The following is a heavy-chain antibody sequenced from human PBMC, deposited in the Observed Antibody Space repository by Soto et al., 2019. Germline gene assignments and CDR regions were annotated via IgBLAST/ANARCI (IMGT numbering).Heavy chain of an antibody. CDR2: IDESGAS. Sequence: KASETRSFTGTVCGGPIRSSSHYWGWIRQSPGTGLEWIGSIDESGASYYNPSLKSRVTIFVDTSKNQFSLKLISVPAADSAIYYRTGEGGYVDYWGQGTLVTVSS. CDR3: TGEGGYVDY. V-gene: IGHV4-39*02. D-gene: IGHD1-1*01. CDR1: GGPIRSSSHY. J-gene: IGHJ4*02.